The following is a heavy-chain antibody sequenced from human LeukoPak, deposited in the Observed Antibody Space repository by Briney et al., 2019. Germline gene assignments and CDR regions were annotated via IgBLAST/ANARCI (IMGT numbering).Heavy chain of an antibody. CDR3: ARDKQWLLLDF. CDR1: GYTFSSYS. Sequence: GGSLRLSCTASGYTFSSYSMNWVRQAPGKGLEWVSSISSSSSYIYYADSVKGRFTISRDNAKNSLYLQMNSLRAEDTAVYYCARDKQWLLLDFWGQGTLVTVSS. CDR2: ISSSSSYI. J-gene: IGHJ4*02. V-gene: IGHV3-21*01. D-gene: IGHD6-19*01.